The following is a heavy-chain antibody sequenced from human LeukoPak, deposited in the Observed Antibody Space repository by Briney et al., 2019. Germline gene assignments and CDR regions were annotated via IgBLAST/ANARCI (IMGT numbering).Heavy chain of an antibody. V-gene: IGHV3-74*01. Sequence: PGGSLRLSCAASGFTFSTYWMHWVRQAPGKGLVWVSRINTDGSNTNYADSVKGRFTISRDNAENTPYLQMNSLRAEDTAVYYCARAEDCSSTSCPRAFDIWGQGTMVTVSS. D-gene: IGHD2-2*01. J-gene: IGHJ3*02. CDR1: GFTFSTYW. CDR3: ARAEDCSSTSCPRAFDI. CDR2: INTDGSNT.